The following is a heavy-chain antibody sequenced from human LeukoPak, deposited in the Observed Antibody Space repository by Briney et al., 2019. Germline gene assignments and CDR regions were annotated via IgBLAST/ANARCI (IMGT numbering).Heavy chain of an antibody. CDR2: ISAYNGNT. CDR3: ARAEGCCSGGSCYIGAFDI. D-gene: IGHD2-15*01. Sequence: ASVKVSCKASGYTFTSYGISWVRQAPGQGLEWMGWISAYNGNTNYAQKLQGRVTMTTDTSTSTAYMELRSLRSDDTAVYYCARAEGCCSGGSCYIGAFDIWGQGTMVTVSS. J-gene: IGHJ3*02. CDR1: GYTFTSYG. V-gene: IGHV1-18*01.